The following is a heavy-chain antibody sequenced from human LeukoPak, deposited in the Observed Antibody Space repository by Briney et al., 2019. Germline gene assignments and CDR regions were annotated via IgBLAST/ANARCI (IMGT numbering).Heavy chain of an antibody. CDR1: GFTVSSNY. CDR3: ARSPTPRYYYGSGSYYRDAFDI. J-gene: IGHJ3*02. Sequence: GGSLRLSCAASGFTVSSNYMSWVRQAPGKGLEWVSVIYSGGSTYYADSVKGRFTISRDNSKNTLYLQMNSLRAEDTAVYYCARSPTPRYYYGSGSYYRDAFDIWGQGTMVTVSS. D-gene: IGHD3-10*01. CDR2: IYSGGST. V-gene: IGHV3-66*01.